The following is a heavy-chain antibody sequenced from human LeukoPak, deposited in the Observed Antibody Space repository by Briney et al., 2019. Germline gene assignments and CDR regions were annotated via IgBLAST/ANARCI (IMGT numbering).Heavy chain of an antibody. CDR3: ARVPTSRGYSYGDYYFDY. Sequence: SQTLSLTCTVSGGSISSGGYYWSWIRQPPGKGLEWIGCIYHSGSTYYSPSLKSRVTISVARSKNQFSLKLSSVTAADTAVYYCARVPTSRGYSYGDYYFDYWGQGTLVTVSS. D-gene: IGHD5-18*01. J-gene: IGHJ4*02. CDR2: IYHSGST. V-gene: IGHV4-30-2*01. CDR1: GGSISSGGYY.